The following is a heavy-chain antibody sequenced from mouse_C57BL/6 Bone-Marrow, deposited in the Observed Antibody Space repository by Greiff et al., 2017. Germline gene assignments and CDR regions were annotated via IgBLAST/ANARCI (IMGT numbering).Heavy chain of an antibody. Sequence: VQLKESGAELVRPGASVKLSCTASGFNIKDDYMHWVKQRPEQGLEWIGWIDPEHGDTEYASKFQGKATITADTSSNTAYLHLSSLTSEDTAVYYCTTVHYYGSSHWYFDVWGTGTTVTVSS. CDR1: GFNIKDDY. J-gene: IGHJ1*03. V-gene: IGHV14-4*01. CDR2: IDPEHGDT. D-gene: IGHD1-1*01. CDR3: TTVHYYGSSHWYFDV.